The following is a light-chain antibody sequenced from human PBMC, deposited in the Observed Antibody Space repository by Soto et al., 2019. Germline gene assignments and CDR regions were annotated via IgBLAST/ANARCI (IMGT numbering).Light chain of an antibody. V-gene: IGKV1-5*03. CDR3: QQYGYSPGLA. Sequence: DIQMTQSPSTLSASVGDRVTITCRASQSISSWLAWYQQKPGKAPKLLIYKASSLESGVPSRFSGSGSGTEFTLTISRLEPEDFAVYYCQQYGYSPGLAVGGGTKVEIK. CDR1: QSISSW. J-gene: IGKJ4*01. CDR2: KAS.